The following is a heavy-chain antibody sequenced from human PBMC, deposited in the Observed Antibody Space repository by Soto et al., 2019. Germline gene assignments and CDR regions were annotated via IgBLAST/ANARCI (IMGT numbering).Heavy chain of an antibody. V-gene: IGHV3-30*18. CDR3: AKDRAGGVFEI. Sequence: QVQLVESGGGVVQPGRSLRLSCAASGFTFSNSGMHWVRQAPGKGLEWVAVVTYDGTNQHYADSVKGRFIISRDNSKNTLYLQVNSLRAEDTAVYYCAKDRAGGVFEIWGQGTLVTVSS. D-gene: IGHD2-15*01. CDR1: GFTFSNSG. J-gene: IGHJ3*02. CDR2: VTYDGTNQ.